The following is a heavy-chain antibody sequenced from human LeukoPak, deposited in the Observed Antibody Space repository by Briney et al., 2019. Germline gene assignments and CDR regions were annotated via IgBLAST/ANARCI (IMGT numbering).Heavy chain of an antibody. CDR1: GYSISSGYY. CDR2: SGST. D-gene: IGHD3-9*01. V-gene: IGHV4-38-2*02. J-gene: IGHJ4*02. CDR3: ARGRVLDYDILTGYYNPPHFDY. Sequence: PSETLSLTCTVSGYSISSGYYWGWIRPPPGKGLEWIGSGSTYYNPSLKSRVTISVDTSKNQFSLKLSSVTAEDTAVYYCARGRVLDYDILTGYYNPPHFDYWGQGTLVTVSS.